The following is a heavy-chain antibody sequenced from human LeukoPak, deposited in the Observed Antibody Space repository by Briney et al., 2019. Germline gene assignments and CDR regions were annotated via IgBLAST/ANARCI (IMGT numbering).Heavy chain of an antibody. Sequence: GGSLRLSCAASGFTVSSTYMSWVRQAPGKGLEWVSVIYKDGKIYYIDSVKGRFTISRDTSKNTLYLQMNSLRVEDTAVSYCASRHCSGGDCYFAGADPFDHWGQGTLVTVSS. J-gene: IGHJ4*02. D-gene: IGHD2-21*01. CDR2: IYKDGKI. V-gene: IGHV3-53*01. CDR3: ASRHCSGGDCYFAGADPFDH. CDR1: GFTVSSTY.